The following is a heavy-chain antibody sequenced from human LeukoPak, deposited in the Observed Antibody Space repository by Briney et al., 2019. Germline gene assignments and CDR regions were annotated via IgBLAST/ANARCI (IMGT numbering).Heavy chain of an antibody. J-gene: IGHJ4*02. CDR1: GFTFSSYS. CDR3: AKGPGNWIANFDY. D-gene: IGHD1-20*01. CDR2: ISSSSSTI. V-gene: IGHV3-48*04. Sequence: GTSLRLSCAASGFTFSSYSMNWVRQAPGKGLEWVSYISSSSSTIYYADSVKGRFTISRDNAKNSLYLQMNSLRAEDTAVYYCAKGPGNWIANFDYWGQGTLVTVSS.